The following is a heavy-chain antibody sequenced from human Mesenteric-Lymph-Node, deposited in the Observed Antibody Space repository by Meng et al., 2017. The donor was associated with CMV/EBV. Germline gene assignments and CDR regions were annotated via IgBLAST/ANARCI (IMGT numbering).Heavy chain of an antibody. V-gene: IGHV4-38-2*02. Sequence: SETLSLTCTVSGYSISSGHYWGWIRQPPGKGLEWIGSIYHSGSTYYNPSLKSRLTISVDTSKNQFSLKLRSVTVADAAVYYCARGTYYNDSSDYPDYWGQGTPVTVSS. CDR2: IYHSGST. CDR3: ARGTYYNDSSDYPDY. CDR1: GYSISSGHY. J-gene: IGHJ4*02. D-gene: IGHD3-22*01.